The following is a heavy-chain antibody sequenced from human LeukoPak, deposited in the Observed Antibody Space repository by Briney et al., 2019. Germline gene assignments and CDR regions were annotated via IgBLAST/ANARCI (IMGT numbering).Heavy chain of an antibody. CDR3: ARQGVFGGYSYGYGY. J-gene: IGHJ4*02. V-gene: IGHV1-2*02. CDR2: INPSSGGT. D-gene: IGHD5-18*01. CDR1: GYTFTGYY. Sequence: ASVKVSCTASGYTFTGYYLHWVRQAPGEGLEWMGWINPSSGGTNYAQKFQGRVTMTRDTSISTAYMELSGLRSDDTAVYYCARQGVFGGYSYGYGYWGQGTLVTVSS.